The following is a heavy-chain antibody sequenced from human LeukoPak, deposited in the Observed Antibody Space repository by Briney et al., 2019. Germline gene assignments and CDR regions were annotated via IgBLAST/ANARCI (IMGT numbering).Heavy chain of an antibody. J-gene: IGHJ4*02. D-gene: IGHD4-23*01. V-gene: IGHV1-69*05. CDR3: ARHPSGGNPLEW. Sequence: GASVKVSCKASGGTFSSYAISWVRQAPGQGLEWMGGIIPIFGTANYAQKFQGRVTITTDESTSTAYMELSSLRSEDTAVYYCARHPSGGNPLEWWGQGTLVTVSS. CDR1: GGTFSSYA. CDR2: IIPIFGTA.